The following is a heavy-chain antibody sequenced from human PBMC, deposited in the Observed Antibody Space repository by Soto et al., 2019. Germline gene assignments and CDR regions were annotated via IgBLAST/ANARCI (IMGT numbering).Heavy chain of an antibody. CDR2: IYWDDDK. CDR3: IQSRCGGDCLQSYASLYYYGMDV. V-gene: IGHV2-5*02. D-gene: IGHD2-21*02. J-gene: IGHJ6*02. Sequence: QITLKESGPTLVKPTQTLTLTCTFSGFSLSTSGVGVGWIRQPPGKALEWLALIYWDDDKRYSPSLRSRLTISKDTSKNQVVLTMTTMDPVDTATYHCIQSRCGGDCLQSYASLYYYGMDVWGQGTTVTVSS. CDR1: GFSLSTSGVG.